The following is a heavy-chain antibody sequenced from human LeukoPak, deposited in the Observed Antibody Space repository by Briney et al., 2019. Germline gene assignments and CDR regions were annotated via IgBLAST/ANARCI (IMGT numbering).Heavy chain of an antibody. V-gene: IGHV1-69*05. Sequence: SVKVSCKASGGTFSSYAISWVRQAPGQGLEWMGGIIPIFGTANYAQKFQGRVTITTDESTSTAYMELSSLRPEDTAVYYCATNLSGNDNYWGQGTLVTVSS. J-gene: IGHJ4*02. CDR1: GGTFSSYA. CDR3: ATNLSGNDNY. CDR2: IIPIFGTA. D-gene: IGHD1-26*01.